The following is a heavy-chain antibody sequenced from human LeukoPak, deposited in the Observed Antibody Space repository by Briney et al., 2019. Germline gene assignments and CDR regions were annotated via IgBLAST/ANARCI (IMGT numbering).Heavy chain of an antibody. CDR2: ISAYNGNT. V-gene: IGHV1-18*01. D-gene: IGHD3-10*01. CDR3: ARDHRYGSGSSAPWGGAFDI. CDR1: GYTFTSYG. J-gene: IGHJ3*02. Sequence: ASVKVSCKASGYTFTSYGISWVRQAPGQGLEWMGWISAYNGNTNYAQKLQGRVTMTTDTSTSTAYMELRSLRSDDTAVHYCARDHRYGSGSSAPWGGAFDIWGQGTMVTVSS.